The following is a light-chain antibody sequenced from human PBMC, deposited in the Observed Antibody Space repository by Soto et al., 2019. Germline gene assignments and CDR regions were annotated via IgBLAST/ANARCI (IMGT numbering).Light chain of an antibody. Sequence: EIVLTQSPATLSLSPGERATLSCRASQSVSSYLAWYQQKPGQAPRLLIYDASNRATGIPARFSGSGSGTDFTLTISSLEPEDFAVYYCQQRSNWSELTFGGGTKVEIK. CDR2: DAS. CDR1: QSVSSY. J-gene: IGKJ4*01. V-gene: IGKV3-11*01. CDR3: QQRSNWSELT.